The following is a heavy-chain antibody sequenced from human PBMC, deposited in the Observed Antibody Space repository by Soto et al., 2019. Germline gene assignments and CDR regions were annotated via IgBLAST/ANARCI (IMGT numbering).Heavy chain of an antibody. CDR3: ARESSSSCHDY. J-gene: IGHJ4*02. V-gene: IGHV1-18*01. Sequence: QVQLVQSGAEVKKPGASVKVSCKASGYTFTSYGISWVRQAPGQGLEWMGWIRAYKGNTNYAQKLQGRVTMTTDTATSRAYMELSSLRSDETAVYYCARESSSSCHDYWGQGTLVTVSS. CDR1: GYTFTSYG. D-gene: IGHD6-13*01. CDR2: IRAYKGNT.